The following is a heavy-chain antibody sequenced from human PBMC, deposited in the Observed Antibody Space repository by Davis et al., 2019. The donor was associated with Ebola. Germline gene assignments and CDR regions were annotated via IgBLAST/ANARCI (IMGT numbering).Heavy chain of an antibody. CDR2: ISVRSIT. CDR3: AKVHPPTTVTTGGFDP. J-gene: IGHJ5*02. Sequence: GESLKISCAASGLIFSSYAMSWVRQAPGKGLEWVSSISVRSITYHADSVKGRFTISRDNSKNTLYLQMNSLRAEDTAVYYCAKVHPPTTVTTGGFDPWGQGTLVTVSS. V-gene: IGHV3-23*01. CDR1: GLIFSSYA. D-gene: IGHD4-17*01.